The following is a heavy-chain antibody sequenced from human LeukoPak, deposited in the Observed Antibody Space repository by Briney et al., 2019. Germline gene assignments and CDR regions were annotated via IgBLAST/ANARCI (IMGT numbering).Heavy chain of an antibody. D-gene: IGHD3-22*01. CDR1: EYTFTGYY. J-gene: IGHJ4*02. CDR2: IIPIFGTA. V-gene: IGHV1-69*13. CDR3: ARVPAQYYYDSSGYYYDYFDY. Sequence: GASVKVSCKASEYTFTGYYIHWVRQAPGQGLEWMGGIIPIFGTANYAQKFQGRVTITADESTSTAYMELSSLRSEDTAVYYCARVPAQYYYDSSGYYYDYFDYWGQGTLVTVSS.